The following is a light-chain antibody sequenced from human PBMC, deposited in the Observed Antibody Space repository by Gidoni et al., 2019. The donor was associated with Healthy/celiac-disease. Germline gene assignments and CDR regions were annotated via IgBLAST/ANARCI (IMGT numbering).Light chain of an antibody. CDR1: QSVSSN. CDR2: DAS. J-gene: IGKJ4*01. Sequence: EIAMTQSPATLSVSTGERATLTCRASQSVSSNLAWYQQKPGQAPKLLIYDASTRATGIPARFSGSGSGTDFTLTISSLQSEDFAVYYCQQYNNWPLTFGGGTKVEIK. CDR3: QQYNNWPLT. V-gene: IGKV3-15*01.